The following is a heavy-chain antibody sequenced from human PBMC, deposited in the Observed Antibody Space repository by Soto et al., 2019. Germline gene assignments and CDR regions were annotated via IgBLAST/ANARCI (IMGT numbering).Heavy chain of an antibody. Sequence: GASVKVSCKASGYTFTSYGISWVRQAPGQGLEWMGWISAYNGNTNYAQKLQGRVTMTTDTSTSTAYMELRSLRSDDTAVYYCARGIAAAGTWSSPAFYNWFDPWGQGTLVTVSS. CDR3: ARGIAAAGTWSSPAFYNWFDP. D-gene: IGHD6-13*01. V-gene: IGHV1-18*01. CDR1: GYTFTSYG. J-gene: IGHJ5*02. CDR2: ISAYNGNT.